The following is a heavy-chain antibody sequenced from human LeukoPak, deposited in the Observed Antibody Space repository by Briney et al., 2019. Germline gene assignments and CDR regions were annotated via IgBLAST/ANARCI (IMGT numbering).Heavy chain of an antibody. CDR3: ATTLIREGSFT. V-gene: IGHV3-48*04. Sequence: GGSLRLSCAASGFPLSSYSINWVRQAPGKGLEWVSYISASGGNIYYLDSVKGRFTISRDNAKNSLYLQMNGLRAEDTAVYYCATTLIREGSFTWGQGTLVTVSS. J-gene: IGHJ5*02. CDR1: GFPLSSYS. D-gene: IGHD3-10*01. CDR2: ISASGGNI.